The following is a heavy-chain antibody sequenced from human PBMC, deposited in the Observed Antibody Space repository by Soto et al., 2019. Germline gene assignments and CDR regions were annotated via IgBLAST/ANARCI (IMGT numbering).Heavy chain of an antibody. CDR3: TTRCGRRPYYYYGMDV. D-gene: IGHD2-15*01. Sequence: GGFLRLSCAASGFTFSNAWMSWVRQAPGKGLEWVGRIKSKTDGGTTDYAAPVKGRFTISRDDSKNTLYLQMNSLKTEDTAVYYCTTRCGRRPYYYYGMDVGGQGTTVTVSS. CDR1: GFTFSNAW. V-gene: IGHV3-15*01. J-gene: IGHJ6*02. CDR2: IKSKTDGGTT.